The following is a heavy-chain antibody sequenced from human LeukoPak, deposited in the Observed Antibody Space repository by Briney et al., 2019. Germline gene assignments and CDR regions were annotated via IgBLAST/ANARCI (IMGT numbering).Heavy chain of an antibody. CDR2: INHSGST. CDR1: GGSFSGYC. J-gene: IGHJ2*01. Sequence: SETLSLTRAVYGGSFSGYCWSWIRQPPGKGLEWIGEINHSGSTNYNPSLKSRVTISVDTSKNQFSLKLSSVTAADTAVYYCATIRNYYGSGSYYSPNWYFDLWGRGTLVTVSS. CDR3: ATIRNYYGSGSYYSPNWYFDL. D-gene: IGHD3-10*01. V-gene: IGHV4-34*01.